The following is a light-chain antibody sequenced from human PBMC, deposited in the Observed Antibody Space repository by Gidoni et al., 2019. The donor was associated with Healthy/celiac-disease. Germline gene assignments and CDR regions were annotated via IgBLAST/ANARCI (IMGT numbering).Light chain of an antibody. Sequence: EIVLTQSPGTLSLSPGERATLSCRASQSVSSSYLAWYQQQPGQAPRLLIYGASSRSTGIPDRFSGSGSVPDFPLTISRLEPEDFAVYYCQQYGSSPKTFGQGTRLEIK. J-gene: IGKJ5*01. CDR1: QSVSSSY. CDR2: GAS. CDR3: QQYGSSPKT. V-gene: IGKV3-20*01.